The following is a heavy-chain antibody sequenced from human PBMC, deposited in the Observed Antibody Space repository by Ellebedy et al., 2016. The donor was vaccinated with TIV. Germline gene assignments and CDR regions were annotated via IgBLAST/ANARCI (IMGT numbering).Heavy chain of an antibody. CDR1: GYTFTRYG. CDR2: ISPYNGHT. D-gene: IGHD1-26*01. CDR3: ARDPDSDDAFDI. Sequence: ASVKVSCXASGYTFTRYGISWVRQAPGQGLEWMGWISPYNGHTKYAQKFQGRVTMTTDTSTSTAYMELRSLISDDTAVYYCARDPDSDDAFDIWGQGAMVTVSS. V-gene: IGHV1-18*01. J-gene: IGHJ3*02.